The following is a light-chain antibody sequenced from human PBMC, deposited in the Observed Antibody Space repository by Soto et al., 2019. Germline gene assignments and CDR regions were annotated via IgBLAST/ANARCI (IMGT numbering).Light chain of an antibody. Sequence: AIRMTQSPSSFSESTGDRVTITCRASQGISSYLAWYQQKPGKAPKLLIYAASTFQSGVPSRFSGSGSGTDFNLTISCLQSEDFATYYCQQYYSYPRTFGQGTKVDIK. J-gene: IGKJ1*01. CDR2: AAS. CDR1: QGISSY. V-gene: IGKV1-8*01. CDR3: QQYYSYPRT.